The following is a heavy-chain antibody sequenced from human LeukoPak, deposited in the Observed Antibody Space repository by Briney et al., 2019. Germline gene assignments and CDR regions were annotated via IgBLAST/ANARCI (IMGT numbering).Heavy chain of an antibody. V-gene: IGHV3-23*01. J-gene: IGHJ4*02. Sequence: GGSLRLSCAASGFTFSSYAMSWVRQAPWKGLEWVSAISGSGGSTYYADSVKGRFTISRDNSKNTLYLQMNSLRAEDTAVYYCAKDTEGTMIVVVTDYWGQGTLVTVSS. CDR1: GFTFSSYA. CDR2: ISGSGGST. CDR3: AKDTEGTMIVVVTDY. D-gene: IGHD3-22*01.